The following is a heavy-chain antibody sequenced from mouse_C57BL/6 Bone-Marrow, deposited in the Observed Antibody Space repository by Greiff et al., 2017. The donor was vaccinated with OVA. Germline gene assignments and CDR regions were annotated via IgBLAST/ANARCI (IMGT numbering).Heavy chain of an antibody. CDR2: IDPSDSYT. CDR1: GYTFTSYW. J-gene: IGHJ2*01. Sequence: QVQLQQPGAELVKPGASVKLSCKASGYTFTSYWMQWVKQRPGQGLEWIGEIDPSDSYTNYNQKFTGKATLTVDTSSSTAYMQLSSLTSEDSAVYYCARITVDYWGQGTTLTVSA. V-gene: IGHV1-50*01. D-gene: IGHD1-3*01. CDR3: ARITVDY.